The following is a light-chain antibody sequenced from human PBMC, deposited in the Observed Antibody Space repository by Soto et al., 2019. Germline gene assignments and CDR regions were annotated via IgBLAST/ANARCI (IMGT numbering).Light chain of an antibody. Sequence: DIQITHSRSTLSASVGDRVTITCRASQSIGRFLAWYQHQPGKAPKLLIYDASTLESGVPSRLSGTGSGTEFTFSITSLQPEDFGTYYCQQCYMGWTLGQGTKVDIK. CDR1: QSIGRF. CDR3: QQCYMGWT. V-gene: IGKV1-5*01. CDR2: DAS. J-gene: IGKJ1*01.